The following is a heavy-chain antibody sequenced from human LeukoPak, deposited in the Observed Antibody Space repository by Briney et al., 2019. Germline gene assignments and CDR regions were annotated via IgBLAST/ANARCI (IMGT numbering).Heavy chain of an antibody. V-gene: IGHV3-30*04. Sequence: GGSLRLSCAASGFTFSAYAMHWVRQAPGKGLEWVALISYDGSNKYYADSVKGRFTISRDNSKNTLYLQMNSLRDEDTAVYYCVRGGHSYGYYDAFDIWGQGTMVTVSS. D-gene: IGHD5-18*01. J-gene: IGHJ3*02. CDR3: VRGGHSYGYYDAFDI. CDR2: ISYDGSNK. CDR1: GFTFSAYA.